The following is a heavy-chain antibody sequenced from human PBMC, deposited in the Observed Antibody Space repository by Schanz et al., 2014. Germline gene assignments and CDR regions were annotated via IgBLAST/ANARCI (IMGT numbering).Heavy chain of an antibody. CDR2: VNPGGGST. CDR1: GYPFTNYY. Sequence: QVHLEQSGPEVKKPGASVKLSCRASGYPFTNYYIHWVRQAPGQGLEWMGIVNPGGGSTSVAQRFQSRVALTRDTSTGTAYLGLTRLRFEDTAVYYCARGSLAGYVALLMAANDYWGQGTLXTDSS. J-gene: IGHJ4*02. CDR3: ARGSLAGYVALLMAANDY. D-gene: IGHD2-15*01. V-gene: IGHV1-46*01.